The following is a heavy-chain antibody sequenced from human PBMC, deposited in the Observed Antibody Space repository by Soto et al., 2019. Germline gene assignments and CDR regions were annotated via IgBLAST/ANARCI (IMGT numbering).Heavy chain of an antibody. CDR1: GVSFSGYC. Sequence: SDTLSITWAVYGVSFSGYCWSWIRQPPGKGLEWIGEINHSGSTNYNPSLKSRVTISVDTSKNQFSLKLSSVTAADTAVYYCAREGLSSGWQRFWFDPWGQGTLVTVSS. D-gene: IGHD6-19*01. V-gene: IGHV4-34*01. CDR3: AREGLSSGWQRFWFDP. CDR2: INHSGST. J-gene: IGHJ5*02.